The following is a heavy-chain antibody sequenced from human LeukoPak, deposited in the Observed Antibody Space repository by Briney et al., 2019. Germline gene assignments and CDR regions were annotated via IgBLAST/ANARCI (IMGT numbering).Heavy chain of an antibody. V-gene: IGHV4-4*02. Sequence: SETLSLTCGVSGGSITTTNFWSWVRQPPGGGLEWSGEISLRGRTQYTPSLKSRANISIHQPKNHLYLCLAYATAADTAVYYCAGPRGTTLVFDYWGQGTLVTISS. D-gene: IGHD1-7*01. CDR1: GGSITTTNF. J-gene: IGHJ4*02. CDR3: AGPRGTTLVFDY. CDR2: ISLRGRT.